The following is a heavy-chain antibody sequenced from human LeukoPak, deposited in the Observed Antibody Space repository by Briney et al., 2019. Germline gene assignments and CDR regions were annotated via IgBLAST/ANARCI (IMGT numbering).Heavy chain of an antibody. V-gene: IGHV3-74*01. CDR3: AELGITMIGGV. CDR2: INSDGSST. Sequence: GGPLRLSCAASGFTFSSYWMHWVRQAPGKGLVWVSRINSDGSSTSYADSVKGRFTISRDNAKNTLYLQMNSLRAEDTAVYYCAELGITMIGGVWGKGTTVTISS. J-gene: IGHJ6*04. CDR1: GFTFSSYW. D-gene: IGHD3-10*02.